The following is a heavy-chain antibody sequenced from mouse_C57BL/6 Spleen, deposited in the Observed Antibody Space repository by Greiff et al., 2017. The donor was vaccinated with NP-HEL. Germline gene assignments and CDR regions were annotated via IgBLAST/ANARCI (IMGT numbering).Heavy chain of an antibody. Sequence: EVMLVESGAELVRPGASVKLSCTASGFNIKDDYMHWVKQRPEQGLEWIGWIDPENGDTEYASKFQGKATITADTSSNTAYLQLSSLTSEDTAVYYCTTWGYWGQGTLVTVSA. V-gene: IGHV14-4*01. CDR2: IDPENGDT. CDR3: TTWGY. CDR1: GFNIKDDY. J-gene: IGHJ3*01.